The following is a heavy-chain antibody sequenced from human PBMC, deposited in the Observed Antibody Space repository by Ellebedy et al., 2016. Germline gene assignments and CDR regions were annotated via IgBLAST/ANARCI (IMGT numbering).Heavy chain of an antibody. CDR2: INPNSGGT. Sequence: ASVKVSCXASGYTFTGYYMHWVRQAPGQGLEWMGWINPNSGGTNYAQKFQGRVTMTRDTSISTAYMELSRLRSDDTAVYYCARGACSSTSCYGLHLGYWGQGTLVTVSS. CDR1: GYTFTGYY. D-gene: IGHD2-2*01. CDR3: ARGACSSTSCYGLHLGY. J-gene: IGHJ4*02. V-gene: IGHV1-2*02.